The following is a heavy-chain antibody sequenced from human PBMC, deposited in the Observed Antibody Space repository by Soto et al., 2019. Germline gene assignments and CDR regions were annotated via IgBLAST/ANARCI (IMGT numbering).Heavy chain of an antibody. D-gene: IGHD2-2*01. V-gene: IGHV4-34*01. J-gene: IGHJ4*02. CDR1: GGSFSGYY. CDR3: ARSCSSTSCSDY. CDR2: INHSGST. Sequence: SETLSLTCAVYGGSFSGYYWSWIRQPPGKGLEWIGEINHSGSTNYNPSLKSRVTISVDTSKNQFSLKLSSVTAADTAVYYCARSCSSTSCSDYWGQGTLVTVSS.